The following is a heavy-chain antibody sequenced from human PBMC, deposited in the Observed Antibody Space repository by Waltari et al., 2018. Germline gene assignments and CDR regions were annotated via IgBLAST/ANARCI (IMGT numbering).Heavy chain of an antibody. Sequence: EVQLVESGGGLVQPGGSLRLSCAASGFTFSSYWMSWVRQAPGKGLGWVANIKQDGSEKYYVDSVKGRFTISRDNAKNSLYLQMNSLRAEDTAVYYCAMGLVSRSSFFWGQGTLVTVSS. CDR1: GFTFSSYW. V-gene: IGHV3-7*04. D-gene: IGHD2-15*01. CDR3: AMGLVSRSSFF. J-gene: IGHJ4*02. CDR2: IKQDGSEK.